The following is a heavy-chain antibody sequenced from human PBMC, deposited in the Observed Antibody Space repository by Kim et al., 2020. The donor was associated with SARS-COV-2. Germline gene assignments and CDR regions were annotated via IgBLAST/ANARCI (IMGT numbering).Heavy chain of an antibody. D-gene: IGHD2-15*01. CDR3: ARPAATGP. CDR1: GFTFSSYA. CDR2: ISYDGSNK. V-gene: IGHV3-30-3*01. J-gene: IGHJ5*02. Sequence: GGSLRLSCAASGFTFSSYAMHWVRQAPGKGLEWVAVISYDGSNKYYADSVKGRFTISRDNSKNTLYLQMNSLRAEDTAVYYCARPAATGPWGQGTLVTVS.